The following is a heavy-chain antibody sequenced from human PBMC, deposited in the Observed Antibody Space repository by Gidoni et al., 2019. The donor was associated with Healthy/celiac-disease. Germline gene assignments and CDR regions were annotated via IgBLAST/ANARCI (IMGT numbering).Heavy chain of an antibody. V-gene: IGHV3-30*18. D-gene: IGHD3-22*01. CDR1: GFPFSSYG. CDR3: AKSPPITMIVESYYFDY. CDR2: ISYDGSNK. Sequence: QVQLVESGGGVVQPGRSLRLSCAASGFPFSSYGMHWVRQAPGKGLEWVAVISYDGSNKYYADSVKGRFTISRDNSKNTLYLQMNSLRAEDTAVYYCAKSPPITMIVESYYFDYWGQGTLVTVSS. J-gene: IGHJ4*02.